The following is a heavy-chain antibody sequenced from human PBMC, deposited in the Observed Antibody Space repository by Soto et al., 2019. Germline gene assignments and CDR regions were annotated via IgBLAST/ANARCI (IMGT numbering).Heavy chain of an antibody. V-gene: IGHV5-51*01. CDR3: ARHYTVFDY. CDR1: EDHISRNW. CDR2: IFSGDSDT. Sequence: PGASLKNSYRGAEDHISRNWIAWVRQMPGKGLEWMGVIFSGDSDTRFSPSFQGQVTISVDKSINTAYLQWSSLKASDAPMYYGARHYTVFDYWGQGPLVTVS. J-gene: IGHJ4*02.